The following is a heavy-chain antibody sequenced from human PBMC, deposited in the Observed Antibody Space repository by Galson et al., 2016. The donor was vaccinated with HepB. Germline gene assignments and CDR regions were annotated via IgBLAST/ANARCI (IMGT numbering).Heavy chain of an antibody. V-gene: IGHV3-30*04. CDR2: ISYDGSHK. J-gene: IGHJ4*02. D-gene: IGHD1-1*01. CDR3: VKDRGCPNCRYDY. Sequence: SLRLSCAASGFTFSTYAIHWVRQAPGKGLEWVAVISYDGSHKYYADSVKGRFTISRDNSKNTQYLQMSSLRPEDTALYYCVKDRGCPNCRYDYWGQGALVTVSS. CDR1: GFTFSTYA.